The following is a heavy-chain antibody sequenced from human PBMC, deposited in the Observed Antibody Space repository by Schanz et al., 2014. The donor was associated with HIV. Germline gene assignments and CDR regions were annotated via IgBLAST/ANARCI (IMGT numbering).Heavy chain of an antibody. CDR3: RVFMGAFDV. D-gene: IGHD6-13*01. Sequence: EVQVVESGGGLVQPGGSLRLSCVASGFTFGTKWMYWVRQGPEKGLAWVSYITPDGTITYADSVKGRFTTSRDSSKNTLYLQMNSLRVEDTAIYYCRVFMGAFDVWGQGTMVTVSS. J-gene: IGHJ3*01. CDR2: ITPDGTIT. V-gene: IGHV3-74*01. CDR1: GFTFGTKW.